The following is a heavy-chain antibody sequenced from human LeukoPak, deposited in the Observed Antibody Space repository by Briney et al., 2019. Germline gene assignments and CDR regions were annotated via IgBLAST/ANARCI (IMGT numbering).Heavy chain of an antibody. V-gene: IGHV4-38-2*02. CDR2: IYHSGST. CDR3: AREVLSSGWAHYYFDY. CDR1: GYSISSGYY. D-gene: IGHD6-19*01. J-gene: IGHJ4*02. Sequence: KASETLSLTCTVSGYSISSGYYWGWIRQPPGKGLEWIGSIYHSGSTYYNPSLKSRVTISVDTSKNQFSLKLSSVTAADTAVYYCAREVLSSGWAHYYFDYWGQGTLVTVSS.